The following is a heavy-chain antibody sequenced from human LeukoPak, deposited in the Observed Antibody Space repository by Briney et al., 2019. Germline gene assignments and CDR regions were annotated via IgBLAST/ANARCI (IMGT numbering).Heavy chain of an antibody. Sequence: ASVKVSCEASGYTFTGYYMHWVRQAPGQGLEWMGRINPNTGGTNFAQKFQGRVTVTRDTSIGTAYMELSRLRSDDTAFYYCARGKTYAPNTLDYWGQGTLVTVSS. V-gene: IGHV1-2*06. CDR2: INPNTGGT. D-gene: IGHD3-16*01. J-gene: IGHJ4*02. CDR3: ARGKTYAPNTLDY. CDR1: GYTFTGYY.